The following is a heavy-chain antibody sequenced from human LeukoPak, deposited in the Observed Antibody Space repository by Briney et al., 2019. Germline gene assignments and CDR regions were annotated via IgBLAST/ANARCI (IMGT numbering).Heavy chain of an antibody. D-gene: IGHD1-20*01. V-gene: IGHV4-4*07. CDR2: FYTSGST. Sequence: SDTLSLTCTISGGSISSSHWSWIRQPAGKGLEWLGRFYTSGSTNYNPSLKSRVTMSVDTSKNQFSLKLSSVTAADTAVYYCARDLNLYYYYYYMDVWGQGTTVTVSS. CDR3: ARDLNLYYYYYYMDV. J-gene: IGHJ6*03. CDR1: GGSISSSH.